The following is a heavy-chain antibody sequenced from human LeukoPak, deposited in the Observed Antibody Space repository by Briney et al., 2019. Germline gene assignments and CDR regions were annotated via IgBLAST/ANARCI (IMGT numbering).Heavy chain of an antibody. CDR1: GFTFSDTL. Sequence: PGGSLRLSCAASGFTFSDTLMTWVRQAPGKGLQCVATIKPDGSEKDYVDSVRGRFTISRVNAENSLYLQMNSLRAEDTAVYHCTKGGYSTSWYWIYWGQGTLVTVSS. V-gene: IGHV3-7*03. D-gene: IGHD6-13*01. CDR2: IKPDGSEK. CDR3: TKGGYSTSWYWIY. J-gene: IGHJ4*02.